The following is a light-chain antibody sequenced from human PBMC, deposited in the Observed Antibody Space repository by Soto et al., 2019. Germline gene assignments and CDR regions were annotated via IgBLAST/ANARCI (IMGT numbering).Light chain of an antibody. Sequence: DIPMTQSPSTLSASVGDRVTLTCRASQGISRWLAWYQQKPGKAPKLLIYDASNLETGVPSRFSGSGSGTDFTFTISSLQPEDIATYYCQQYDNLPWTFGQGTKVDIK. CDR2: DAS. CDR1: QGISRW. V-gene: IGKV1-33*01. CDR3: QQYDNLPWT. J-gene: IGKJ1*01.